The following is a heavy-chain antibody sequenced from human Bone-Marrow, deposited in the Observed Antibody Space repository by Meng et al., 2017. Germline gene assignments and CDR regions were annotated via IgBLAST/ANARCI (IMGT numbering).Heavy chain of an antibody. Sequence: GGSLRLSCAASGFTFSDYYMSWIRQAPGKGLEGVSYISSSGSTIYYADSVKGRCTISRDNAKNSLYLQMNSLRAEDTPVYYCARDQEYMVVVTAIRANYYYGMDVWGQGTTVTVSS. CDR1: GFTFSDYY. D-gene: IGHD2-21*02. CDR2: ISSSGSTI. J-gene: IGHJ6*02. V-gene: IGHV3-11*04. CDR3: ARDQEYMVVVTAIRANYYYGMDV.